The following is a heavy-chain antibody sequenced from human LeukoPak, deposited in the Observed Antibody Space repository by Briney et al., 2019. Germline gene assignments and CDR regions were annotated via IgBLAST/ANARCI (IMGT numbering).Heavy chain of an antibody. CDR3: ARDGAAAGPPYYYYYYMDV. Sequence: SETLSLTCTVSGGSISSYYWSWIRQPPGKGLEWIGYIYYSGSTNYNPSLKSRVTISVDTSKNQFSLKLSSVTAADTAVYYCARDGAAAGPPYYYYYYMDVWGKGTTVTISS. J-gene: IGHJ6*03. V-gene: IGHV4-59*12. CDR1: GGSISSYY. D-gene: IGHD6-13*01. CDR2: IYYSGST.